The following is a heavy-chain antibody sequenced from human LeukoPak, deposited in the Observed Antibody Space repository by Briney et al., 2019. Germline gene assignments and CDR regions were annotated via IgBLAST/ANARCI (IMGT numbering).Heavy chain of an antibody. CDR3: ARADNGSGSYAFDI. Sequence: GGSLRLSCAASGFTFSKYGMHWVRQAPGKGLEWVAVIWHGQKKEHYADSVKGRFTISRDNSKNTLDLQMRSLRAEDTAVYYCARADNGSGSYAFDIWGQGTRVTVSS. D-gene: IGHD3-10*01. V-gene: IGHV3-33*08. CDR1: GFTFSKYG. CDR2: IWHGQKKE. J-gene: IGHJ3*02.